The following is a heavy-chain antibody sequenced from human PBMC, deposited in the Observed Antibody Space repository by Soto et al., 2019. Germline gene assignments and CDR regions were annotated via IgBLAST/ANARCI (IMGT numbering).Heavy chain of an antibody. J-gene: IGHJ5*02. CDR2: ITGNGAIT. D-gene: IGHD2-21*02. V-gene: IGHV3-23*01. Sequence: GGSLRLSCAASGFRFDSYAMTWVRQAPGKGLEWVSTITGNGAITYHADSVKDRFTISRDNSKNTLYLQINSLRAEDTAMYFCAQWQYCGGACYLHLCGRGPLVTVSS. CDR3: AQWQYCGGACYLHL. CDR1: GFRFDSYA.